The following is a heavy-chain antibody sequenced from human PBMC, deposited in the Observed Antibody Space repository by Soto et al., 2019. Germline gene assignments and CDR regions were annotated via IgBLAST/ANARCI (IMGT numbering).Heavy chain of an antibody. J-gene: IGHJ4*02. CDR1: GYTFTDYG. CDR3: ARGPESRSTAYFDY. V-gene: IGHV1-18*01. CDR2: ISAYTGNT. D-gene: IGHD1-26*01. Sequence: ASVKVSCKASGYTFTDYGITWVRQAPGQGLEWMGWISAYTGNTNYAQKVQGRVTMSTDTSTSTAYLELRSLRSDDTAVYYCARGPESRSTAYFDYWGQGTLVTVYS.